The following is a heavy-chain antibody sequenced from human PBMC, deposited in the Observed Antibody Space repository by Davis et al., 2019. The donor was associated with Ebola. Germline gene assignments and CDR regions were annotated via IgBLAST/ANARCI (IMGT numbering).Heavy chain of an antibody. CDR1: GFTFSSYS. V-gene: IGHV3-48*04. Sequence: GGSLRLSCAASGFTFSSYSMNWVRQAPGKGLEWVSYISSSSSTIYYADSVKGRFTISRDNAKNSLYLQMNSLRAEDTAVYYCARDAIFGVVITYGMDVWGQGTTVTVSS. CDR2: ISSSSSTI. J-gene: IGHJ6*02. D-gene: IGHD3-3*01. CDR3: ARDAIFGVVITYGMDV.